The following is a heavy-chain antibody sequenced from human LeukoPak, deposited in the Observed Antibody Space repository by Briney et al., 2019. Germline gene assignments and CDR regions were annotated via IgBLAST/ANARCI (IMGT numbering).Heavy chain of an antibody. CDR3: ARDLAGPPQEAFDI. Sequence: GGSLRLSCAASGFTFSSYWMSWVRQAPGKGLEWVANIKQDGSEKYYVDSVKGRFTISRDNAKNSLYLQMNSLRAEDTAVYYCARDLAGPPQEAFDIWGQGTMVAVSS. V-gene: IGHV3-7*01. CDR2: IKQDGSEK. J-gene: IGHJ3*02. CDR1: GFTFSSYW.